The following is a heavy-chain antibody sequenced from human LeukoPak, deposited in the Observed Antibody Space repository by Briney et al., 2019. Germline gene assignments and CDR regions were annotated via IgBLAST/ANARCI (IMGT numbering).Heavy chain of an antibody. D-gene: IGHD3-10*01. CDR3: ARVNSGYYYYYYGMDV. J-gene: IGHJ6*02. V-gene: IGHV4-34*01. CDR1: GGSFSGYH. CDR2: INHSGST. Sequence: SETLSLTCAVYGGSFSGYHWSWIRQPPGKGLEWIGEINHSGSTNYNPSLKSRVTISVDTSKNQFSLKLSSVTAAGTAVYYCARVNSGYYYYYYGMDVWGQGTTVTVSS.